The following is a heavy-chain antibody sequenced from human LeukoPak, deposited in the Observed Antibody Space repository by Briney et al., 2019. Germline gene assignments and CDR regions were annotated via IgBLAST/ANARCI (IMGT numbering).Heavy chain of an antibody. V-gene: IGHV1-2*02. Sequence: ASVKVSCKASGYTFTVYYMHWVRQAPGQGLEWMGWISPNSGGTKYAQKFQGRVTMTAGTSISTAYMELSSLRSDDTAVYYCARRGSVYYYYMDVWGKGTAVTVSS. D-gene: IGHD6-25*01. CDR3: ARRGSVYYYYMDV. CDR2: ISPNSGGT. J-gene: IGHJ6*03. CDR1: GYTFTVYY.